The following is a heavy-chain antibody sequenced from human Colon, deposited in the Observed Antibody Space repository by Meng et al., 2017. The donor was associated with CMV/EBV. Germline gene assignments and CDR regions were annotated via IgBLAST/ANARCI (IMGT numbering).Heavy chain of an antibody. Sequence: GESLKISCSASGFNFSTYIFNWFRHVPGKGLEWVGSITGASDYIYHVASLRGRFTISRDNAKNSVYLQMKSLRTEDTAVYYCARVRDSRLYYGIDVWGQGTTVTVSS. V-gene: IGHV3-21*06. CDR1: GFNFSTYI. J-gene: IGHJ6*02. D-gene: IGHD2-15*01. CDR3: ARVRDSRLYYGIDV. CDR2: ITGASDYI.